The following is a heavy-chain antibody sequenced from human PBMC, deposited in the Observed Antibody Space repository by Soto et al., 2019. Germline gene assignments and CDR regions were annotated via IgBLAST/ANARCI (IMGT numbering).Heavy chain of an antibody. CDR1: GFTFSLYS. CDR3: ARPTYYYDSSGPPAY. CDR2: ISSSSSTI. J-gene: IGHJ4*02. V-gene: IGHV3-48*01. D-gene: IGHD3-22*01. Sequence: GGSLRLSCAASGFTFSLYSMNWVCQAQGKGLEWVSYISSSSSTIFYTDSVKGRFTVSRDNAKNSLYLQMNSLRAEDTAVYYSARPTYYYDSSGPPAYWGQGTLVTVSS.